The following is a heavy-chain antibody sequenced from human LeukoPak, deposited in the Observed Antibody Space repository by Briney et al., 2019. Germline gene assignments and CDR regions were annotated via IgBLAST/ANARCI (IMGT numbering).Heavy chain of an antibody. CDR1: GFTFSSYG. V-gene: IGHV3-30*02. CDR3: AKDGGPYYDFWSGYPPYYFDY. CDR2: IRYDGSNK. Sequence: GGSLRLSCAASGFTFSSYGMHWVRQAPGKGLEWVAFIRYDGSNKYYPDSVKGRFTISRDNSKNTLYLQMNSLRAEDTAVYYCAKDGGPYYDFWSGYPPYYFDYWGQGTLVTVSS. D-gene: IGHD3-3*01. J-gene: IGHJ4*02.